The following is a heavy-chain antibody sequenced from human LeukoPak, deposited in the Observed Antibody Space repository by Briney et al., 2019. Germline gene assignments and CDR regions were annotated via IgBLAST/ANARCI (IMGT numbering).Heavy chain of an antibody. CDR1: GFTFSSYE. V-gene: IGHV3-48*03. CDR2: ISSSGSTI. J-gene: IGHJ4*02. Sequence: GGSLRLSCAASGFTFSSYEMNWVRQAPGKGLEWVSYISSSGSTIYYADSVKGRFTISRDNAKNTLYLQMNSLRAEDTAVYYCATGTSSSWYQVYDYWGQGTLVTVSS. CDR3: ATGTSSSWYQVYDY. D-gene: IGHD6-13*01.